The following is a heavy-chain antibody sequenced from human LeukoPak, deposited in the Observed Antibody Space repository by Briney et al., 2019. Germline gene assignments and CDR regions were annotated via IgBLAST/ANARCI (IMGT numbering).Heavy chain of an antibody. Sequence: ASVKVSCKAPRYTFTSYYMHWVRQAPGQGLEWMGIINPSGGSTSCAQKFQGRVTMTRDASTSTVYMELSSLRSEDTAVYYCARDQADYGDGDYWGQGTLVTVSS. V-gene: IGHV1-46*01. CDR3: ARDQADYGDGDY. J-gene: IGHJ4*02. CDR1: RYTFTSYY. CDR2: INPSGGST. D-gene: IGHD4-17*01.